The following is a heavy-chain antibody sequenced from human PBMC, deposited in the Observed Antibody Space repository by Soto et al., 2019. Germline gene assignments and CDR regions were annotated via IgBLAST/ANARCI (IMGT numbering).Heavy chain of an antibody. CDR3: ARGPETDYYYYGMDV. Sequence: GGSLRLSCAASGFTFSSYSMNWVRQAPGKGLEWVSSISSSSSYICYADSVKGRFTISRDNAKNSLYLQMNSLRAEDTAVYYCARGPETDYYYYGMDVWGQGTTVTVSS. V-gene: IGHV3-21*04. CDR1: GFTFSSYS. CDR2: ISSSSSYI. J-gene: IGHJ6*02. D-gene: IGHD2-21*02.